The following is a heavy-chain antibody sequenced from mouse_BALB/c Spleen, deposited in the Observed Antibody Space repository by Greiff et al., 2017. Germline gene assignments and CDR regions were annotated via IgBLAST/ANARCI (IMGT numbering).Heavy chain of an antibody. J-gene: IGHJ2*01. V-gene: IGHV1-54*01. CDR3: ARRCAYFDY. CDR1: GYAFTNYL. Sequence: QVQLQQSGAELVRPGTSVKVSCKASGYAFTNYLIEWVKQRPGQGLEWIGVINPGSGGTNYNEKFKGKATLTADKSSSTAYMQLSSLTSDDSAVYFCARRCAYFDYWGQGTTLTVSS. CDR2: INPGSGGT.